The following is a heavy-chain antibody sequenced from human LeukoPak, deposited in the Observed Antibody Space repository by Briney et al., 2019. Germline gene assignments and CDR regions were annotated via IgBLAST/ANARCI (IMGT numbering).Heavy chain of an antibody. Sequence: SGPTLVKPTQTLTLTCTFSGFSLTTTGVAMGWIRQPPGKALEWLALIYWNDDKRYSPSLKSRLAITKDTSKNQVVLTMTNMDPVDTATYYCALEDDYYDSSVPFDPWGQGTLVTVSS. V-gene: IGHV2-5*01. D-gene: IGHD3-22*01. CDR3: ALEDDYYDSSVPFDP. J-gene: IGHJ5*02. CDR1: GFSLTTTGVA. CDR2: IYWNDDK.